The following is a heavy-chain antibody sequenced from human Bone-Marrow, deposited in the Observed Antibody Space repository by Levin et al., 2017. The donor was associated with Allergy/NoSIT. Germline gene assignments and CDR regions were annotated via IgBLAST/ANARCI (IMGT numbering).Heavy chain of an antibody. V-gene: IGHV5-51*01. J-gene: IGHJ2*01. D-gene: IGHD2-21*01. CDR3: ARFGGALFRYWYFDF. CDR2: IYPDDSNT. Sequence: PGESLKISCKGSGYGFSGYWIVWVRQMPGKGLEYMGIIYPDDSNTRYSPSFQGQVTISVDKSISTAYLQWSSLKASDSAMYYCARFGGALFRYWYFDFWGRGTLVTVSS. CDR1: GYGFSGYW.